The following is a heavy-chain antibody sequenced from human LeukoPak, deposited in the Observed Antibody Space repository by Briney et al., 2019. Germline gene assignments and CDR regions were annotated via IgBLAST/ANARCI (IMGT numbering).Heavy chain of an antibody. CDR1: GFTFSSYA. J-gene: IGHJ5*02. Sequence: GGSLRLSCAASGFTFSSYAMSWVRQASGKGLEWVSAISGSGGSTYYADSVKGRFTISRDNSKNTLYLQMSSLRAEDTAVYYCAKRGGGVSSSWYVINWFDPWGQGTLVTVSS. V-gene: IGHV3-23*01. D-gene: IGHD6-13*01. CDR2: ISGSGGST. CDR3: AKRGGGVSSSWYVINWFDP.